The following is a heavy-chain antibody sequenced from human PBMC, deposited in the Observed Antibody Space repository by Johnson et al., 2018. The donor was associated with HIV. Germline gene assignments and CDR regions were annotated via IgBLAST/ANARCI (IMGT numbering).Heavy chain of an antibody. CDR2: IRYDGSNK. D-gene: IGHD3-3*01. Sequence: QVQLVESGGGVVQPGGSLRLSFAASGFTFSSYGMHWVRQAPGKGLEWVAFIRYDGSNKYYVDSVKGRFTISRDNSKNTLYLQMNILRAADTAVYYCAKSFSTDNFWSGYYQSPDAFDIWGQGTMVTVSS. CDR1: GFTFSSYG. V-gene: IGHV3-30*02. CDR3: AKSFSTDNFWSGYYQSPDAFDI. J-gene: IGHJ3*02.